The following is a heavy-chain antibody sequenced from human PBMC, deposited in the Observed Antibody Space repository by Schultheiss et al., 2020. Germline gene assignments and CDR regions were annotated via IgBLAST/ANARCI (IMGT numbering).Heavy chain of an antibody. V-gene: IGHV3-48*04. CDR1: GFTFSSYS. CDR3: ARDSLGYYYGMEV. Sequence: GGSLRLSCAASGFTFSSYSMNWVRQAPGKGLEWVSYISSSSRTTYYADSVKGRFTISRDNAKNTLYLQMNSLRAEDTAVYYCARDSLGYYYGMEVWGEVTKVTVSS. CDR2: ISSSSRTT. J-gene: IGHJ6*04.